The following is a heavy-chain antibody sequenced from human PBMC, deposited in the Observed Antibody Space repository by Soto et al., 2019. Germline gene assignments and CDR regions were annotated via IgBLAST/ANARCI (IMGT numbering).Heavy chain of an antibody. CDR2: IYYSGST. CDR1: GGSISSGGYY. Sequence: QVQLQESGPGLVKPSQTLSLTCTVSGGSISSGGYYWSWIRQHPGKGLEWIGYIYYSGSTYYNPSLKSRVTIAVATSKNQFSRKLSSVTAADTAVYYCARVVAATHNDYWGQGTLVTVSS. D-gene: IGHD2-15*01. CDR3: ARVVAATHNDY. J-gene: IGHJ4*02. V-gene: IGHV4-31*03.